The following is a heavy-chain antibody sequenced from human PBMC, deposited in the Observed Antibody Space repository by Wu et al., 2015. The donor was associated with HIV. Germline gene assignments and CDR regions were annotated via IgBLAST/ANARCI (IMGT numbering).Heavy chain of an antibody. D-gene: IGHD4-17*01. J-gene: IGHJ6*02. CDR1: GYTLTESS. Sequence: QVQLVQSGAEVKKPGASVKVSCKVSGYTLTESSMHWVRQAPGKGLEWMGGFDPEDGETIYAQKFQGRVTMTEDTSTDTAYMELSSLRSEDTAVYYCATKYLSPTVTTGHRPLYGMDVVGPRDHGPPSP. CDR3: ATKYLSPTVTTGHRPLYGMDV. CDR2: FDPEDGET. V-gene: IGHV1-24*01.